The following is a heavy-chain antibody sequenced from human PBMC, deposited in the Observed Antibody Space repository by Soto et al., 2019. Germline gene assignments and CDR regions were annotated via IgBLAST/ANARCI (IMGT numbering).Heavy chain of an antibody. CDR3: ALVAARTSGAIVD. J-gene: IGHJ4*02. CDR2: TYYRSTWDN. CDR1: GDSVSNSGAT. D-gene: IGHD6-6*01. Sequence: SQTLSLTCVISGDSVSNSGATWNWIRQSPSRGLEWLGRTYYRSTWDNDYATSVKSRITINPDTSRNQFSLQLNTVTPEDTAVYYCALVAARTSGAIVDRGQGTLVTVTS. V-gene: IGHV6-1*01.